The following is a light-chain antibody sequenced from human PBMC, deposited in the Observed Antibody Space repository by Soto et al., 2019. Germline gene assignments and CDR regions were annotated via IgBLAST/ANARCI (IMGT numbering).Light chain of an antibody. Sequence: EIVLTQSPGTLSLSPGERATLSCRASQSVRSSYLAWYQQKLGQAPRLLIYGVSNRPTGIPDRFSGSGSGTDFTLTMSTLESGDFAVYCCQQYGNSPRTFGQGTKVAIK. V-gene: IGKV3-20*01. CDR2: GVS. CDR1: QSVRSSY. CDR3: QQYGNSPRT. J-gene: IGKJ1*01.